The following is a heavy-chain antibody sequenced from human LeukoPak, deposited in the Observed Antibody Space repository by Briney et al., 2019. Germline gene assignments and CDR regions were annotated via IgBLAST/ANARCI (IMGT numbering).Heavy chain of an antibody. D-gene: IGHD3-22*01. Sequence: GASVKVSCKASGGTFSSYAISWVRQAPGQGLEWMGRIIPIFGTANYAQKFQGRVTITTDESTSTAYMELSSLRSEDTAVYYCARANYYDSSGYFVAFDIWGQGTMVTVSS. CDR3: ARANYYDSSGYFVAFDI. CDR1: GGTFSSYA. J-gene: IGHJ3*02. V-gene: IGHV1-69*05. CDR2: IIPIFGTA.